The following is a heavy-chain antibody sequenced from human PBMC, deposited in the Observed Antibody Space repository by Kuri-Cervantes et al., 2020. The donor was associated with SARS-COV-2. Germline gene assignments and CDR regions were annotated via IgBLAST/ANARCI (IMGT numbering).Heavy chain of an antibody. CDR3: VRDGDHWNFDY. Sequence: GGSLRLSCAAPGFTFSGHRIHGVRQAPGKGLVWVSRINPDGSYSNNADSVKGRFTLSRDNAKNMLFLQMNSLRAEDTAVYYCVRDGDHWNFDYWGQGTLVTVSS. CDR1: GFTFSGHR. CDR2: INPDGSYS. J-gene: IGHJ4*02. V-gene: IGHV3-74*01. D-gene: IGHD1-1*01.